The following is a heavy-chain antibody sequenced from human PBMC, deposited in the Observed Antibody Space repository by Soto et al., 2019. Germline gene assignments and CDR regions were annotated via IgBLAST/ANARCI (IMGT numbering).Heavy chain of an antibody. CDR3: ARGLYCSSTSCYLPYYYGMDV. J-gene: IGHJ6*02. Sequence: WGSLRLSCVASGFTFSSYAMRWVRQAPGKGLAWVAVISYDGSNKYYADSVKGRFTISRDNSKNTLYLQMNSLRAEDTAVYYCARGLYCSSTSCYLPYYYGMDVWGQGTTVTVSS. CDR1: GFTFSSYA. V-gene: IGHV3-30-3*01. CDR2: ISYDGSNK. D-gene: IGHD2-2*01.